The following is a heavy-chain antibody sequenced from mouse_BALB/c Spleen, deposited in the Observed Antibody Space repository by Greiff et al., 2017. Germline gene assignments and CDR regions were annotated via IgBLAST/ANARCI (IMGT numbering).Heavy chain of an antibody. CDR1: GYAFSSSW. D-gene: IGHD1-2*01. V-gene: IGHV1-82*01. CDR3: ARSVITTATGWFAY. CDR2: IYPGDGDT. J-gene: IGHJ3*01. Sequence: QVQLQQSGPELVKPGASVKISCKASGYAFSSSWMNWVKQRPGQGLEWIGRIYPGDGDTNYNGKFKGKATLTADKSSSTAYMQLSSLTSVDSAVYFCARSVITTATGWFAYWGQGTLVTVSA.